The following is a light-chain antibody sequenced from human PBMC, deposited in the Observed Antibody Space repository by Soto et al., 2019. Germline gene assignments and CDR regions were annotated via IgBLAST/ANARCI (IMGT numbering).Light chain of an antibody. CDR2: GAS. CDR1: QSVSTRY. V-gene: IGKV3-20*01. J-gene: IGKJ2*01. CDR3: HQFGSSPPAFT. Sequence: ESMLTQSPGTLSLSPGERATLSCRASQSVSTRYLAWYQQKPGQAPRLLIYGASIRATGIPDRFSGSGPGTDFTLTISRLEPEDFAVYYCHQFGSSPPAFTFGQGTKLEI.